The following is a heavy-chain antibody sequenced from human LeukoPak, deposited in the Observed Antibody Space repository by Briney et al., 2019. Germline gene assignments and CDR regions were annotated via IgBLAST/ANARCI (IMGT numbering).Heavy chain of an antibody. CDR2: ISSSGNTI. V-gene: IGHV3-48*03. D-gene: IGHD1-26*01. Sequence: GGSLRLSCAASGFTFSSYEMNWVRQAPGKGLEWVSYISSSGNTIYYADSVKGRFTISRDNAKNSLYLQMNSLRAEDTAVYYCATRVGATDLDYWGQGTLVTVSS. J-gene: IGHJ4*02. CDR3: ATRVGATDLDY. CDR1: GFTFSSYE.